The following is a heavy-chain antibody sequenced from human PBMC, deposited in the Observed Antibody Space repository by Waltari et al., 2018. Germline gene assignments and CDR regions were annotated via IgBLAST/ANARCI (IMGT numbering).Heavy chain of an antibody. D-gene: IGHD3-22*01. CDR3: ARDHDGTLDY. V-gene: IGHV4-59*01. CDR1: GGSISSYY. J-gene: IGHJ4*02. Sequence: QVQLQESGPGLVKPSETLSLTCTVSGGSISSYYWSWIRQPPGKGLGWIGYIYYSGSTNYNPSLRSRVTISVDTSKNQFSRKLSSVTSADTAVYYCARDHDGTLDYWGQGTLVTVSS. CDR2: IYYSGST.